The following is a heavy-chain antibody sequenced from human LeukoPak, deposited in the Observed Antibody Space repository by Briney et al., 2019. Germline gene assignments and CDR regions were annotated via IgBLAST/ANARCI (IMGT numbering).Heavy chain of an antibody. CDR2: FNPNSGGT. Sequence: ASVKVSCKASGYTFTGYYMHWVRQAPGQGLEWMGWFNPNSGGTNYAQKFQGRVTMTRDTSISTAYMELSRLRSDDTAVYYCARGRASSSWYDYWGQGTLVTVSS. J-gene: IGHJ4*02. D-gene: IGHD6-13*01. V-gene: IGHV1-2*02. CDR3: ARGRASSSWYDY. CDR1: GYTFTGYY.